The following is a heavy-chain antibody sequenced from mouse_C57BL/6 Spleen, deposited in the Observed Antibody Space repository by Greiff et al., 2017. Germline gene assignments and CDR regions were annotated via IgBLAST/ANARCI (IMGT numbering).Heavy chain of an antibody. V-gene: IGHV1-74*01. CDR3: AIYDDGDYDYAMDY. Sequence: QVQLQQPGAELVKPGASVKVSCKASGYTFTSYWMHWVKQRPGRGLEWIGRIHPSDSDTNYNQKFKGKATLTVDTSSSTAYMQLSSLTSEDSAVYYCAIYDDGDYDYAMDYWGQGTSVTVSS. CDR1: GYTFTSYW. J-gene: IGHJ4*01. CDR2: IHPSDSDT. D-gene: IGHD2-13*01.